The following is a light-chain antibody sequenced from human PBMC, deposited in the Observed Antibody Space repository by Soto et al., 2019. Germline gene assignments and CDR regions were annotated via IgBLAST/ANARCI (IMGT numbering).Light chain of an antibody. J-gene: IGKJ3*01. CDR2: DAS. Sequence: DIVLTQSPATLSLSPGERATLSCRASQSISIYLAWYQQKPGKAPRLLIYDASKRATGLPARFSGSGSGTDFPLTISSLEHEDFADYYYQQRSNSFTFGPGTKVDIK. CDR1: QSISIY. CDR3: QQRSNSFT. V-gene: IGKV3-11*01.